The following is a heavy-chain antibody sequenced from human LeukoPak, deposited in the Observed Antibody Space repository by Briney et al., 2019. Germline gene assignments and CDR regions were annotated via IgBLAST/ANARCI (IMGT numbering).Heavy chain of an antibody. CDR3: ARGLPRELGYCSSTSCPFDY. Sequence: SETLSLTCTVSGYSISSGYYWGWIRQPPGKGLEWIGSIYHSGSTYYNPSLKSRVTISVDRSKNQFSLKLSSVTAADTAVYYCARGLPRELGYCSSTSCPFDYWGQGTLVTVSS. V-gene: IGHV4-38-2*02. J-gene: IGHJ4*02. CDR1: GYSISSGYY. D-gene: IGHD2-2*01. CDR2: IYHSGST.